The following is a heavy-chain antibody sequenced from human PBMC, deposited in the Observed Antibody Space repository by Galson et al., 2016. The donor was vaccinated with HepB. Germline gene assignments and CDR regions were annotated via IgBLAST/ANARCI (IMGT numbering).Heavy chain of an antibody. CDR1: GFTFDDYA. D-gene: IGHD3-10*01. CDR3: AKGPQVSYYKNYDYYGMDV. CDR2: ISWNGGST. V-gene: IGHV3-9*01. J-gene: IGHJ6*02. Sequence: SLRLSCAASGFTFDDYAMYWVRQAPGKGLEWVSGISWNGGSTGYGDSVKGRFTISRDNAKNSLYRQMNSLRAEDTALYYCAKGPQVSYYKNYDYYGMDVWGQGTTVTVSS.